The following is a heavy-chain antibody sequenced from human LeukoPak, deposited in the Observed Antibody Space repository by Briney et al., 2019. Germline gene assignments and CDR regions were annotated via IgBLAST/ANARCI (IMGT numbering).Heavy chain of an antibody. V-gene: IGHV1-2*03. J-gene: IGHJ4*02. CDR1: GYTFTGYY. D-gene: IGHD5-24*01. CDR3: ARGPLEMATITDFLDY. Sequence: LVASVKVSCKASGYTFTGYYMHWVRQAPGQGLEWMGWINPNSGGTNYAQKFQGRVTMTRDTSISTAYMELSRLRSDDTAVYYCARGPLEMATITDFLDYWGQGTLVTVSS. CDR2: INPNSGGT.